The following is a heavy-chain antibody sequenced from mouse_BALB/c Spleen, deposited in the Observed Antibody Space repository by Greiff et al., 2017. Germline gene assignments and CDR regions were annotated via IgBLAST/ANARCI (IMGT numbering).Heavy chain of an antibody. CDR1: GFNIKDYY. Sequence: EVQLQQSGAELVRPGALVKLSCKASGFNIKDYYMHWVKQRPEQGLEWIGWIDPENGNTIYDPKFQGKASITADTSSNTAYLQLSSLTSEDTAVYYCARGWDGWYFDVWGAGTTVTVSS. J-gene: IGHJ1*01. CDR3: ARGWDGWYFDV. V-gene: IGHV14-1*02. D-gene: IGHD4-1*01. CDR2: IDPENGNT.